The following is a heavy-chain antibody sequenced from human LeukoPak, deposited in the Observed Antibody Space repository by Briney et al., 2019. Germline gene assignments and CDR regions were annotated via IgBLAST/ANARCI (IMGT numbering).Heavy chain of an antibody. V-gene: IGHV4-59*11. D-gene: IGHD2-15*01. CDR3: ASRAHCSGGSCYGNWFDS. Sequence: SETLSLTCTVSGASISSHYWSWIRQSPGKGLEWIGYISYSGITNYNPSLKSRVTISVDTSKNHFSLRLSSVTAADTAVYYCASRAHCSGGSCYGNWFDSWGQGTLVTVSS. CDR1: GASISSHY. J-gene: IGHJ5*01. CDR2: ISYSGIT.